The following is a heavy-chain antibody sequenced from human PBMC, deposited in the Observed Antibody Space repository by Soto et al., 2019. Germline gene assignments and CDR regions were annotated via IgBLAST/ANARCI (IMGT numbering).Heavy chain of an antibody. J-gene: IGHJ5*02. CDR3: ARDGRAPYNWFDP. Sequence: EEQLVESGGDLVQPGGSLRLSCAASGFSLSTYWVTWVRQAPGKRLEWVANIKHDRSEKHYVDSVKGRFTISRDNTKNSVYLQMNSLRAEDTAVYYCARDGRAPYNWFDPWGQGTLVTVSS. D-gene: IGHD3-10*01. CDR1: GFSLSTYW. V-gene: IGHV3-7*01. CDR2: IKHDRSEK.